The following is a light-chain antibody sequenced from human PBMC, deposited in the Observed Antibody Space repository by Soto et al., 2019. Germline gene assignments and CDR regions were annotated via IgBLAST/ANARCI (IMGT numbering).Light chain of an antibody. CDR1: SSDIGSYNL. Sequence: QSVLTQPASVSGSPGQSITISCTGTSSDIGSYNLVSWYQQYPGKAPKLIIYEDTKRPSGVSNRFSGSKSGNTASLTISGLQAEDEADYFCCSYAGINTFFVFGTGTKVTVL. V-gene: IGLV2-23*01. CDR2: EDT. CDR3: CSYAGINTFFV. J-gene: IGLJ1*01.